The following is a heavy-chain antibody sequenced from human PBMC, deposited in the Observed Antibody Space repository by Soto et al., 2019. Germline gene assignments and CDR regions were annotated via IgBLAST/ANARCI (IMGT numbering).Heavy chain of an antibody. V-gene: IGHV3-33*01. J-gene: IGHJ4*02. Sequence: PGGSLRLSCAASGFTFSSYGMHWVRQAPGKGLEWVAVIWYDGSNKYYADSVKGRFTISRDNSKNTLYLQMNSLRAADTAVYYCARVISSRDEYFDYWGQGTVVTVSS. CDR3: ARVISSRDEYFDY. CDR2: IWYDGSNK. D-gene: IGHD2-2*01. CDR1: GFTFSSYG.